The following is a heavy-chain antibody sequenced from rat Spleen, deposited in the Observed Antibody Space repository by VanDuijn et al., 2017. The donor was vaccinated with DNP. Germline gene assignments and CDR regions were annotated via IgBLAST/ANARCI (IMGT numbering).Heavy chain of an antibody. J-gene: IGHJ2*01. CDR3: TTGYYDGYSG. CDR1: GFTFSDHN. D-gene: IGHD1-12*03. V-gene: IGHV5-7*01. Sequence: EVQLVESGGGLVQPGRSLKLSCAASGFTFSDHNMAWVRQAPKKGLEWVATINYDGSNTYYRDSVKGRFTISRDNAKSTLSLQMDSLRSEDTATYYCTTGYYDGYSGWGQGVMVTVSS. CDR2: INYDGSNT.